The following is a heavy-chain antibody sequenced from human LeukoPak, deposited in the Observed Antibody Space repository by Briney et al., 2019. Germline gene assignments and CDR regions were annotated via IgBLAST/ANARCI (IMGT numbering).Heavy chain of an antibody. D-gene: IGHD6-19*01. CDR3: AKDGRSYSSGWPPFEY. J-gene: IGHJ4*02. V-gene: IGHV3-74*01. CDR2: INSDGSST. Sequence: GGSLRLSCAASGFTFSSYWMHWVRQAPGKGLVWVSRINSDGSSTSYADSVKGRFTISRDNAKNTLYLQMNSLRAEDTAVYYCAKDGRSYSSGWPPFEYWGQGTLVTVSS. CDR1: GFTFSSYW.